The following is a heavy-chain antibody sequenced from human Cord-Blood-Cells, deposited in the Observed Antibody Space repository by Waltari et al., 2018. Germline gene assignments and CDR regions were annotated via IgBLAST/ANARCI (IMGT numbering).Heavy chain of an antibody. CDR1: GFTFSSYS. CDR2: SSSRSSDI. J-gene: IGHJ4*02. Sequence: EVQLVESGGGLVKPGGSLRLSCAASGFTFSSYSMNWVRQAPGKGREWVSSSSSRSSDIYYADSVKGRCTIARDNAKNSLYLQMNSLRAEDTAVYYCARSYYYGSGSYRYWGQGTLVTVSS. D-gene: IGHD3-10*01. V-gene: IGHV3-21*01. CDR3: ARSYYYGSGSYRY.